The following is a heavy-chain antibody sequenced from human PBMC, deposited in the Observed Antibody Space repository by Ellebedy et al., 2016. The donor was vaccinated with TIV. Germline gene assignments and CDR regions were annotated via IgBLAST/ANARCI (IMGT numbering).Heavy chain of an antibody. Sequence: SLKISCAASGFTFDDYAMHWVRQAPGKGLEWVSGISWNSGSIGYADSVKGRFTISRDNAKNSLYLQMNNLRAEDTALYYCARRGYTGTTFDYWGQGTLVTVSS. CDR2: ISWNSGSI. CDR1: GFTFDDYA. V-gene: IGHV3-9*01. J-gene: IGHJ4*02. CDR3: ARRGYTGTTFDY. D-gene: IGHD1-7*01.